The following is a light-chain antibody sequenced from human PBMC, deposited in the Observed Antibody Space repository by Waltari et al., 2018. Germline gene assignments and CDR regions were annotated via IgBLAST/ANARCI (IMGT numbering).Light chain of an antibody. CDR3: QHYGSSLMYT. V-gene: IGKV3-15*01. CDR2: GAS. CDR1: QSVSSN. J-gene: IGKJ2*01. Sequence: EIVMTQSPATLSVSPGERATLSCRASQSVSSNLAWYQQKPGQAPRLLIYGASTRATGIPARFSGSGSGTEFTLTISRLEPEDFAVYYCQHYGSSLMYTFGQGTKLEIK.